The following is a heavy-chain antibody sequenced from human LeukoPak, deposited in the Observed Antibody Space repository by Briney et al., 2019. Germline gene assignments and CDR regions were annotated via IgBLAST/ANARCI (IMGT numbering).Heavy chain of an antibody. CDR2: IYYSGTT. J-gene: IGHJ5*02. Sequence: PSETLSLTCTVSGGSISSYYWSWIRQPPGKGLEWIGYIYYSGTTNYNPSLKSRVTISVDTSKNQFSLKLSSVTAADTAVYYCARDSRPSAYYYDSSGYNWFDPWGQGTLVTVSS. D-gene: IGHD3-22*01. V-gene: IGHV4-59*01. CDR3: ARDSRPSAYYYDSSGYNWFDP. CDR1: GGSISSYY.